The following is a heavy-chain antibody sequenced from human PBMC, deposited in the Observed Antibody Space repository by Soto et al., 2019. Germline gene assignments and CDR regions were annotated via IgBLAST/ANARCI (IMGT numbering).Heavy chain of an antibody. CDR1: GFTFSSYS. J-gene: IGHJ4*02. D-gene: IGHD3-22*01. CDR3: ARGNPITMIVVVAPEFDY. Sequence: GGSLRLSCAASGFTFSSYSMNWVRQAPGKGLEWVSYISSSGSTIYYADSVKGRFTISRHNAKNSLYLQMNSLRDEDTAVYYCARGNPITMIVVVAPEFDYWGQGT. CDR2: ISSSGSTI. V-gene: IGHV3-48*02.